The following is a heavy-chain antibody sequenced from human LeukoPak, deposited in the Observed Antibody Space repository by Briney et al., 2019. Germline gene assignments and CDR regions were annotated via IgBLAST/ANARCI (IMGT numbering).Heavy chain of an antibody. J-gene: IGHJ3*01. CDR3: AREVEAFDV. Sequence: GRSLRLSCAASGFTFSSYAMHWVRQAPGKGLEWVAVISYDGSNKYYTESVEGRFTVSRDNSKNTLCLQMNSLRAEDTAVYYCAREVEAFDVWGQGTMVTVSS. CDR2: ISYDGSNK. D-gene: IGHD2-15*01. CDR1: GFTFSSYA. V-gene: IGHV3-30-3*01.